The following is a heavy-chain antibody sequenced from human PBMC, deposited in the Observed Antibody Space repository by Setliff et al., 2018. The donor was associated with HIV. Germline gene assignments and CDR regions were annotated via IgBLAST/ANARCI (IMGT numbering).Heavy chain of an antibody. CDR2: IYHSGGT. CDR3: ARDSELGLNYHYGMDV. CDR1: GYSISSGYY. V-gene: IGHV4-38-2*02. J-gene: IGHJ6*02. Sequence: PSETLSLTCAVSGYSISSGYYWGWIRQPPGRGLEWIGNIYHSGGTHYSPSLRSRVTISVDTSKNHFSLKLSSVTAADTAVYYCARDSELGLNYHYGMDVWGQGTTVTAP. D-gene: IGHD1-26*01.